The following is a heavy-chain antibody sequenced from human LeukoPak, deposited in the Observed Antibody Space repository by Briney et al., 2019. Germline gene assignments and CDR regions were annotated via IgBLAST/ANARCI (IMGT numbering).Heavy chain of an antibody. CDR1: GYSISSGYY. D-gene: IGHD3-22*01. CDR2: IYHSGST. J-gene: IGHJ4*02. CDR3: ARDGGVYDSSADY. Sequence: PSETLSLTCTVSGYSISSGYYWGWIRHPPGKGLEWIGSIYHSGSTYYNPSLKSRVTISVDTSKTQFSLKLSSVTAADTAVYYCARDGGVYDSSADYWGQGTLVTVSS. V-gene: IGHV4-38-2*02.